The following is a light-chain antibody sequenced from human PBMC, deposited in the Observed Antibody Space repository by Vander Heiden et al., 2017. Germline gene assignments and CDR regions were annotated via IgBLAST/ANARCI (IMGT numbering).Light chain of an antibody. CDR3: QQYFNSPLT. CDR2: CAS. CDR1: PSLTRTY. V-gene: IGKV3-20*01. Sequence: ENVLKQSAGTLSLSPGERATLSCRASPSLTRTYLAWYQQKPGQAPKLLIYCASSRATGIPDRFSGSGSGTDFTLTISRLEPEDFAVYYCQQYFNSPLTFGGGTKVEIK. J-gene: IGKJ4*01.